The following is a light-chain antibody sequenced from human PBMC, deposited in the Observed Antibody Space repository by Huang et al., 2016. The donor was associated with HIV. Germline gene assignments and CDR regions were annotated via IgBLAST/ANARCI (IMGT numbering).Light chain of an antibody. J-gene: IGKJ1*01. CDR1: QRLDKEV. V-gene: IGKV3-20*01. CDR3: HHYGATRWA. CDR2: DAA. Sequence: ELVLTQSTGPLSSSPGGAAVISCRASQRLDKEVLGWYRQKPGQAPELLIFDAAKRPPDIPDRFVGRGSGTDFSLTINGLDPEDFAFYFCHHYGATRWAFGRGTRVEMK.